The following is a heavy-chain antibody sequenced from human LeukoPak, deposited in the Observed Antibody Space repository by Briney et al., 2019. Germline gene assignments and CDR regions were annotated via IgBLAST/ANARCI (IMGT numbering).Heavy chain of an antibody. V-gene: IGHV4-39*07. CDR2: ISFGGDT. CDR1: GGSITATRSY. J-gene: IGHJ4*02. CDR3: ARISAYDDY. Sequence: SETLSLTCSVSGGSITATRSYGAWVRQPPGKGLEWIASISFGGDTYYTPSLESRVLISVDTSKNTFSLRPTSVTAADTAVYYCARISAYDDYWGQGTLVTVSS. D-gene: IGHD5-12*01.